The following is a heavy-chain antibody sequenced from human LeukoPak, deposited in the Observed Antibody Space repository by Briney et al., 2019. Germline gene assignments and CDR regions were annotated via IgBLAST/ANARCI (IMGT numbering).Heavy chain of an antibody. J-gene: IGHJ5*02. Sequence: ASVNVSCKASGYTFTSYAMHWVRQAPGQRLEWMGWINAGNGNTKYSQKFQGRVTITRDTSASTAYMELSSLRSEDTAVYYCARARLGYCSSTSCSPHNWFDPWGQGTLVTVSS. V-gene: IGHV1-3*01. D-gene: IGHD2-2*01. CDR1: GYTFTSYA. CDR2: INAGNGNT. CDR3: ARARLGYCSSTSCSPHNWFDP.